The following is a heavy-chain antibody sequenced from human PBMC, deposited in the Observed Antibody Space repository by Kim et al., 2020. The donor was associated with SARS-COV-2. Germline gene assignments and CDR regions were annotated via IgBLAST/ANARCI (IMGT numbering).Heavy chain of an antibody. CDR3: ARGYSGSSDY. D-gene: IGHD1-26*01. V-gene: IGHV3-21*01. J-gene: IGHJ4*02. Sequence: GGSLRLSCAASGFTFASYSMNWVRQAPGRGLEWVSSISSSSTYTYYADSVKGRFTVSRENGKNSLYLQMSSLRAEDTAVYFCARGYSGSSDYWGQGTLVTVSS. CDR1: GFTFASYS. CDR2: ISSSSTYT.